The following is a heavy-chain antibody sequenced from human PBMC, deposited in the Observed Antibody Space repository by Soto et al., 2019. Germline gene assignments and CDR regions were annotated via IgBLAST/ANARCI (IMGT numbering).Heavy chain of an antibody. V-gene: IGHV4-38-2*01. D-gene: IGHD6-13*01. J-gene: IGHJ4*02. CDR2: IYHSGST. CDR1: GYSISSGYY. CDR3: ARVIAAAATPFGY. Sequence: PSETLSLTCAVSGYSISSGYYWGWIRQPPGKGLEWIGSIYHSGSTYYNPSLKSRVTISVDTSKNQFSLKPSSVTAADTAVYYCARVIAAAATPFGYWGQGTLVTVSS.